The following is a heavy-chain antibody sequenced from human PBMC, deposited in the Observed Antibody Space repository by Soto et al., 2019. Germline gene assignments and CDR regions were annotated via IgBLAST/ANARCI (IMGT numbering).Heavy chain of an antibody. D-gene: IGHD5-18*01. V-gene: IGHV1-69*13. CDR2: IIPIFGTA. CDR3: ARGDTAMVTNLFDY. CDR1: GGTFSSYA. J-gene: IGHJ4*02. Sequence: SVKVSCKASGGTFSSYAISWVRQAPGQGLEWMGGIIPIFGTANYAQKFQGRVTITADESTSTAYMGLSSLRSEDTAVYYCARGDTAMVTNLFDYWGQGTLVTVSS.